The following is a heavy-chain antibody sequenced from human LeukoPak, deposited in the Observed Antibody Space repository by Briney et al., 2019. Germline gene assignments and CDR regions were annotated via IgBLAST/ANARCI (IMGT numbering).Heavy chain of an antibody. CDR3: AREYGDQGTRNFDY. CDR1: GASISTYF. V-gene: IGHV4-4*07. D-gene: IGHD4-17*01. J-gene: IGHJ4*02. Sequence: SETLSLTCTVSGASISTYFWAWIRQPAGKGLEWIGRIYPNGAINYNPSLKSRVTMSVDTSKNQFSLKLISVTAADTAVYYCAREYGDQGTRNFDYWGQGGLVTVSS. CDR2: IYPNGAI.